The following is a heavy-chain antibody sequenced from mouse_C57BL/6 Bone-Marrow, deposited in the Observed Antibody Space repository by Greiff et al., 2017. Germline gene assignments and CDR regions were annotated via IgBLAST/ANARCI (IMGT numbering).Heavy chain of an antibody. Sequence: QVQLKESGAELVRPGTSVKVSCKASGYAFTNYLMEWVKQRPGQGLEWIGVINPGSGGTNYNEKFKGKATLTADKSSSTAYMQLSSLTSEDSAVYFCARDDGYYRFAYWGQGTLVTVSA. V-gene: IGHV1-54*01. CDR3: ARDDGYYRFAY. CDR1: GYAFTNYL. J-gene: IGHJ3*01. CDR2: INPGSGGT. D-gene: IGHD2-3*01.